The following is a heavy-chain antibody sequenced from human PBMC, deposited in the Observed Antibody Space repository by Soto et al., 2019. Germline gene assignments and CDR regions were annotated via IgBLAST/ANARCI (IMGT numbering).Heavy chain of an antibody. CDR2: ISAYNGNT. J-gene: IGHJ3*02. Sequence: GASVKVSCKASGYTFTSYGISWVRQAPGQGLEWMGWISAYNGNTNYAQKIQGRVTMTTDTSTSTAYMELRSLRSDDTAVYYCARVPGYCSSTSCYGHDAFDIWGQGTMVTVSS. CDR3: ARVPGYCSSTSCYGHDAFDI. D-gene: IGHD2-2*03. CDR1: GYTFTSYG. V-gene: IGHV1-18*01.